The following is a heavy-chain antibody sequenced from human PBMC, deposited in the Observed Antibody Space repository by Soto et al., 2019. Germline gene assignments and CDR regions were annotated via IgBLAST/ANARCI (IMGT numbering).Heavy chain of an antibody. Sequence: GGSLRLSCAASGFTFSSYAMSWVRQAPGKGLEWVSAISGSGGSTYYADSVKGRFTISRDNSKNTLYLQMNRLRAEDTAVYYCAKDKGRVVVINTFDYWGQGSLVTVSS. V-gene: IGHV3-23*01. D-gene: IGHD3-22*01. CDR2: ISGSGGST. CDR1: GFTFSSYA. J-gene: IGHJ4*02. CDR3: AKDKGRVVVINTFDY.